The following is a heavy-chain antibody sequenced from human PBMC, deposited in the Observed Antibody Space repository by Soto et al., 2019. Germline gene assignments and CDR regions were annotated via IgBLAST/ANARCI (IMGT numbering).Heavy chain of an antibody. CDR3: ARGGAGQRRTADY. CDR2: ISYDGSNK. D-gene: IGHD2-21*02. Sequence: QVQLVESGGGVVQPGRSLRLSCAASGFTFSSYAMHWVRQAPGKGLEWVAVISYDGSNKYYADSVKGRFTISRDNSKNTLYLQMNSLRAEDTAVYYCARGGAGQRRTADYWGQGTLVTVSS. J-gene: IGHJ4*02. CDR1: GFTFSSYA. V-gene: IGHV3-30-3*01.